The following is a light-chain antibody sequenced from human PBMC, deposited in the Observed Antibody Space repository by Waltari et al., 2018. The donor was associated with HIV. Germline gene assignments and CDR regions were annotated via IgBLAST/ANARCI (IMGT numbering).Light chain of an antibody. CDR3: QQYYSSPRT. J-gene: IGKJ1*01. CDR1: QSVLSRYNNENY. Sequence: DIVMTQAADSLAVSLGERDTINCKYSQSVLSRYNNENYLAWYQQKPGQPSKLLIYWASTLDSGVPDRVSGSGSWTDFSLTISSLQSEDVSVYYCQQYYSSPRTFGQGTKVEIK. V-gene: IGKV4-1*01. CDR2: WAS.